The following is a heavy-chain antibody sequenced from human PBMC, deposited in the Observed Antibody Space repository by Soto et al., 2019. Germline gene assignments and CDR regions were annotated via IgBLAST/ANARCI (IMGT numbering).Heavy chain of an antibody. J-gene: IGHJ4*02. CDR1: GGSISSSY. Sequence: SETLSLTCTVSGGSISSSYWSWIRQPPGKGLEWIGYIYNSGSTDYNPSLKSRVTISVDTSKNQFSLKLSSVTAADTAVYYCARPIRDSSGWYNFDYWGQGTLVTVSS. CDR2: IYNSGST. V-gene: IGHV4-4*08. D-gene: IGHD6-19*01. CDR3: ARPIRDSSGWYNFDY.